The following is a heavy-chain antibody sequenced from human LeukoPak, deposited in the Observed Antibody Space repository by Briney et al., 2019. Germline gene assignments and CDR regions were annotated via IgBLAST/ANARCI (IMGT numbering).Heavy chain of an antibody. J-gene: IGHJ3*02. V-gene: IGHV4-31*11. CDR1: GGSFSGYY. Sequence: PSETLSLTCAVYGGSFSGYYWSWIRQHPGKGLEWIGYIYYSGSTYYNPSLKSRVTISVDTSKNQFSLKLSSVTAADTAVYYCARGFTNGAFDIWGQGTMVTVSS. D-gene: IGHD3-3*01. CDR2: IYYSGST. CDR3: ARGFTNGAFDI.